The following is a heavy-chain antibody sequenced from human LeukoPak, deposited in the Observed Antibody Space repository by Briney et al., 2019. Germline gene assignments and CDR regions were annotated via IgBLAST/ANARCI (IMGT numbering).Heavy chain of an antibody. V-gene: IGHV3-21*01. CDR2: ISSNGNYV. CDR1: GFTFSSYA. Sequence: PGRSLRLSCAASGFTFSSYAMHWVRQAPGKGLEWVSSISSNGNYVYYADSVRGRFTISRDNAKNSLYLQMNSLRAEDTAVYYCARVPSDYWGQGTLVTVSS. CDR3: ARVPSDY. J-gene: IGHJ4*02.